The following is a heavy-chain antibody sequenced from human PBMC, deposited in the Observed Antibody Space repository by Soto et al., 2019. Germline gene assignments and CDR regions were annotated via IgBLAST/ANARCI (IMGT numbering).Heavy chain of an antibody. CDR2: IIPILGIA. J-gene: IGHJ6*03. CDR1: GGTFSSYT. Sequence: QVKLVQSGAGVKKPGSSVKVSCKASGGTFSSYTISWVRQAPGQGLEWMGRIIPILGIAKYAQKFQGRVTITADKSTSTADMELSSLRSDYTAVYYCARDRDQLERLRSNYYYYYYMDVSGKGTTVIVSS. D-gene: IGHD1-1*01. CDR3: ARDRDQLERLRSNYYYYYYMDV. V-gene: IGHV1-69*08.